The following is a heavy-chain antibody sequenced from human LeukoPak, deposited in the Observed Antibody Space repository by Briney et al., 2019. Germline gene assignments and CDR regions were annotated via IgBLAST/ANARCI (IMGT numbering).Heavy chain of an antibody. CDR1: GGSISSYY. CDR3: ARDGRGSYSPYFSYYDMDV. V-gene: IGHV4-59*01. J-gene: IGHJ6*02. CDR2: IYYSGST. D-gene: IGHD1-26*01. Sequence: SETLSLTCTVSGGSISSYYWSWIRQPPGKGLEWIGYIYYSGSTNYNPSLKSRVTISVDTSKNQFSLKLSSVTAADTAVYYCARDGRGSYSPYFSYYDMDVWGQGTTVTVSS.